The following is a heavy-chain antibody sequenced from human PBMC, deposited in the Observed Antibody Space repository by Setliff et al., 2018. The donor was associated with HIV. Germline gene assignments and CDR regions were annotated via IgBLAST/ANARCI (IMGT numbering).Heavy chain of an antibody. CDR2: VYYTGST. V-gene: IGHV4-59*12. D-gene: IGHD6-6*01. CDR1: GGSIGSYY. J-gene: IGHJ5*02. Sequence: PSETLSLTCTVSGGSIGSYYWSWIRQSPGKGLEWIGYVYYTGSTNYNPSLKSRVTIGVDTSKNQFSLKLSSVTAADTAVYYCARGGRSLAAQTWFDPWGQGTLVTVSS. CDR3: ARGGRSLAAQTWFDP.